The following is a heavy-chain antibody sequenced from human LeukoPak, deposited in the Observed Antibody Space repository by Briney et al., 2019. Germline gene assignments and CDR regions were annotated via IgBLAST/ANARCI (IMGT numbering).Heavy chain of an antibody. CDR2: INPNSGGT. CDR3: ARDGKIAAHDY. J-gene: IGHJ4*02. D-gene: IGHD6-13*01. Sequence: EASVKVSCKASGYTFTGYYMHWVRQAPGQGLEWMGWINPNSGGTNYAQKFQGRVTMTRDMSTSTVYMELSSLRSEDTAVYYCARDGKIAAHDYWGQGTLVTVSS. CDR1: GYTFTGYY. V-gene: IGHV1-2*02.